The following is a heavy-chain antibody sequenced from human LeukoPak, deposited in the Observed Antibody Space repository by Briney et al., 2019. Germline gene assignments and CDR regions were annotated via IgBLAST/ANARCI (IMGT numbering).Heavy chain of an antibody. Sequence: GGSLRLSCAGSGFTFSSYWMNWVRQAPGERLEWVSYISRSSSTIYYADSVKGRFTISRDNAKNSLYLQMNSLRAEDTAVYYCARRVIVVGLDYWGQGTLVTVSS. CDR3: ARRVIVVGLDY. CDR1: GFTFSSYW. D-gene: IGHD3-22*01. CDR2: ISRSSSTI. J-gene: IGHJ4*02. V-gene: IGHV3-48*04.